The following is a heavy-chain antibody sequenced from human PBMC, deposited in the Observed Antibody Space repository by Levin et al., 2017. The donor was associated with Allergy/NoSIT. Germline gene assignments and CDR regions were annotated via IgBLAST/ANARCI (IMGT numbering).Heavy chain of an antibody. V-gene: IGHV3-48*03. D-gene: IGHD4-17*01. J-gene: IGHJ4*02. CDR1: GFTFNSYE. CDR3: ARDRSRHGDPGFDY. Sequence: GESLKISCVASGFTFNSYEMNWVRQAPGKGLEWVSYISSDGNTIYYADSVKGRLTISRDNAGNSLYLQMNSLRAEDTAIYYCARDRSRHGDPGFDYWGQGTLVTVSS. CDR2: ISSDGNTI.